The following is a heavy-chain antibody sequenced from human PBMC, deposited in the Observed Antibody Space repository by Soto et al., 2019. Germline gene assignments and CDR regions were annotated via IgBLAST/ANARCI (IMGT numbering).Heavy chain of an antibody. CDR2: ISDSGGST. CDR3: AKVLGIQHFDS. V-gene: IGHV3-23*01. CDR1: GFSFRSYA. D-gene: IGHD5-18*01. J-gene: IGHJ4*02. Sequence: GGSLRLSCAASGFSFRSYAMSWVRQAPGKGLEWVSSISDSGGSTFYSDSVKGRFTISRDNSKNTLYLQMNSLRAEDTAVYYCAKVLGIQHFDSWGQGTLVTVSS.